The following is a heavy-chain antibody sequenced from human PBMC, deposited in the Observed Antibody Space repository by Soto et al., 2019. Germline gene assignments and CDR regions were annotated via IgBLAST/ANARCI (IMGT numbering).Heavy chain of an antibody. CDR2: IYYSGST. D-gene: IGHD2-21*02. V-gene: IGHV4-39*01. J-gene: IGHJ4*02. Sequence: KTSETLSLACTVSGGSISSGGDYWSWIRQHPGKGLEWIGYIYYSGSTYNNPSLRSRVSMSIDTSKDQFSLKLKSVTAADTALYFCARQRTSVVTQAYFDVWGPGSLVTVSS. CDR1: GGSISSGGDY. CDR3: ARQRTSVVTQAYFDV.